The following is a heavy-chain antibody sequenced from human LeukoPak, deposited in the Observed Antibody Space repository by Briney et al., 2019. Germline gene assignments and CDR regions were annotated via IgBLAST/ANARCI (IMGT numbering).Heavy chain of an antibody. CDR1: GFTFSSYA. V-gene: IGHV3-30*14. D-gene: IGHD2-8*01. Sequence: GGSLRLSCAASGFTFSSYAMHWVRQAPGKGLEWVAVISYDGSNKYYADSVKGRFTISRDNSKNTLYLQMNSLRAEDTAVYYCARGTKPWGQGTLVTVSS. J-gene: IGHJ5*02. CDR2: ISYDGSNK. CDR3: ARGTKP.